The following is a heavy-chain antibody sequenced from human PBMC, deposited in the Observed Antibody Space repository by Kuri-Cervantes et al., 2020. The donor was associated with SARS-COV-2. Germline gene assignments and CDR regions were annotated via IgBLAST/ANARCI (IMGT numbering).Heavy chain of an antibody. J-gene: IGHJ4*02. V-gene: IGHV3-15*01. D-gene: IGHD2-8*02. Sequence: PSETLSLTCTVSGGSISSYYWSWIRQAPGKGLEWVGRIKSKTDGGTTEYAAPVKDRFTISRDDSKNTLYLQMNSLKTEDTAVYYCTTGLTETPDYWGQGTPVTVSS. CDR2: IKSKTDGGTT. CDR1: GGSISSYY. CDR3: TTGLTETPDY.